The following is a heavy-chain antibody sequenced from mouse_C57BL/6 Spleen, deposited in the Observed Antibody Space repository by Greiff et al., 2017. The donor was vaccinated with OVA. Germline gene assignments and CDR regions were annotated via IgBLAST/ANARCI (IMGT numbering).Heavy chain of an antibody. Sequence: QVQLQQSGAELVRPGASVKMSCKASGYTFTSYNMHWVKQTPRQGLEWIGAIYPGNGDTYYNQKFKGKSTMTVDKSSSTAYMQLSSLTSEDSAVYFCARYGSSYWYFDVWGTGTTVTVSS. J-gene: IGHJ1*03. V-gene: IGHV1-12*01. CDR1: GYTFTSYN. CDR3: ARYGSSYWYFDV. D-gene: IGHD1-1*01. CDR2: IYPGNGDT.